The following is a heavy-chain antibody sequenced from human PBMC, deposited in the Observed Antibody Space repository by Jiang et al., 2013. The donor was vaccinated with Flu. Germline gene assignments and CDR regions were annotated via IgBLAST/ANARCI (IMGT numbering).Heavy chain of an antibody. Sequence: KPTQTLTLTCTFSGFSLTTSGVAVGWIRQPPGKALEWLALIYWDDAKNYSPSLEGRLTITKDTSKNQVVLTMTNVDPVDTATYYCARRLRTLIRGVTHWYFDFWGRGTLVTVSS. CDR1: GFSLTTSGVA. CDR2: IYWDDAK. D-gene: IGHD3-10*01. V-gene: IGHV2-5*02. CDR3: ARRLRTLIRGVTHWYFDF. J-gene: IGHJ2*01.